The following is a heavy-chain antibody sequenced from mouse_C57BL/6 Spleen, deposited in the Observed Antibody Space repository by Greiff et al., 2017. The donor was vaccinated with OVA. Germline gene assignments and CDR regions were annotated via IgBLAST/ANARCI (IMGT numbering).Heavy chain of an antibody. J-gene: IGHJ2*01. CDR3: ARRSGGPYDYAFDY. V-gene: IGHV1-61*01. CDR2: IYPSDSET. D-gene: IGHD2-4*01. Sequence: QVQLQQPGAELVRPGSSVKLSCKASGYTFTSYWMDWVKQRPGQGLEWIGNIYPSDSETNYNQKFKDKATLTVDKSSSTAYMQLSSLTSEDSAVYYCARRSGGPYDYAFDYWGQGTTLTVSS. CDR1: GYTFTSYW.